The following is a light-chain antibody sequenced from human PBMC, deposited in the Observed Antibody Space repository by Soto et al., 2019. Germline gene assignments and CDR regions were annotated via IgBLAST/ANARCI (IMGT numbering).Light chain of an antibody. CDR3: QVWDSSSDQGV. CDR2: GNT. Sequence: QSVLTQPPSVSGAPGQSVTISCTGSRSNIGSTFDVHWYQQFPGKAPKLLIFGNTYRPSGVPDRFSGSNSGNTATLTISRVEAGDEADYYCQVWDSSSDQGVFGGGTKLTVL. V-gene: IGLV1-40*01. J-gene: IGLJ2*01. CDR1: RSNIGSTFD.